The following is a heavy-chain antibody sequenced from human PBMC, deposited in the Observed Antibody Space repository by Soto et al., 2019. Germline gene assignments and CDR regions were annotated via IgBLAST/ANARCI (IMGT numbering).Heavy chain of an antibody. CDR1: GGSISSSRYY. Sequence: SETLSLTCTVSGGSISSSRYYWGWIRQPPGKGLEWIGSIFYSGNTYYKPSLKSRVTISVDTSKNQFSLKLSSVTAADPAVYYCARLPRYYYGSGSTRPDPIDYWGQGTLVTVSA. CDR3: ARLPRYYYGSGSTRPDPIDY. CDR2: IFYSGNT. J-gene: IGHJ4*02. V-gene: IGHV4-39*01. D-gene: IGHD3-10*01.